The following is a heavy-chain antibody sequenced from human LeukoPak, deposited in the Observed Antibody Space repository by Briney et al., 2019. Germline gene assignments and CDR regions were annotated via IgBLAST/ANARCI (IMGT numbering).Heavy chain of an antibody. CDR3: ANREYHLPALY. CDR2: ISYDGSNK. CDR1: GFTFSTYW. Sequence: GGSLRLSCAASGFTFSTYWMHWVRQAPGKGLEWVAVISYDGSNKYYADSVKGRFTISRDNSKNTLYLQMNSLRAEDTAVYYCANREYHLPALYWGQGTLVTVSS. J-gene: IGHJ4*02. V-gene: IGHV3-30*18. D-gene: IGHD2-2*01.